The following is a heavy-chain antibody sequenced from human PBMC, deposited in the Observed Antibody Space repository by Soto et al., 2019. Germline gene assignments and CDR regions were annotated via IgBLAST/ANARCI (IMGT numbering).Heavy chain of an antibody. Sequence: QVQLVQSGAEVKKPGSSVKVSCKASGGTFSSYAISWVRQAPGQGLEWMGGIIPIFGTANYAQKFQGRVTITADESTSTAYMELSSLRSEDTAVYYCARGLGYCSGGSCYSSNWFDPCGQGTLVTVSS. J-gene: IGHJ5*02. D-gene: IGHD2-15*01. CDR1: GGTFSSYA. CDR3: ARGLGYCSGGSCYSSNWFDP. CDR2: IIPIFGTA. V-gene: IGHV1-69*12.